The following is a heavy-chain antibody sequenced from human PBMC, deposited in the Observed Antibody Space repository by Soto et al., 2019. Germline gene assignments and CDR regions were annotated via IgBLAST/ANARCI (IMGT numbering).Heavy chain of an antibody. Sequence: QVQLVQSGAEVENPGASVKVSCKASGYTFSNFSINWVRQAPGQGLEWMGWITPYNGNANYAQKYQDRLTVTTDTSTNTAYLELRSLRSDDTAVYFCARARMYSGAYHDYWGQGTLVTVSS. CDR2: ITPYNGNA. D-gene: IGHD1-26*01. J-gene: IGHJ4*02. CDR1: GYTFSNFS. CDR3: ARARMYSGAYHDY. V-gene: IGHV1-18*04.